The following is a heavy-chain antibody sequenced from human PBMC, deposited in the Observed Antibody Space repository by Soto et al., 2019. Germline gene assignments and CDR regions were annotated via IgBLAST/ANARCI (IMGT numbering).Heavy chain of an antibody. J-gene: IGHJ3*02. D-gene: IGHD5-12*01. CDR1: GYTFTSYG. CDR2: ISAYNGNT. CDR3: ARDRDGYNSLTDAFDI. Sequence: ASVKVSCKASGYTFTSYGISWVRQAPGRGLEWMGWISAYNGNTNYAQKLQGRVTMTTDTSTSTAYMELRSLRSDDTAVYYCARDRDGYNSLTDAFDIWGQGTMVTVSS. V-gene: IGHV1-18*04.